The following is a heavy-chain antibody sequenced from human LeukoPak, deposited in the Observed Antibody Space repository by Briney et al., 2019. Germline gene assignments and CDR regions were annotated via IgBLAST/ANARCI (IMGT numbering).Heavy chain of an antibody. CDR3: ARGVYGSNPFEY. J-gene: IGHJ4*02. Sequence: GGSLRLSCAASGFTVSSNLMSWVRQAPGKGLEWVSVIYSGGSTYYADSVKGRFTISRDNSKKMLYLQMNNLRAEDTAVYYCARGVYGSNPFEYWGQGTLVTVSS. CDR1: GFTVSSNL. V-gene: IGHV3-53*01. CDR2: IYSGGST. D-gene: IGHD4-23*01.